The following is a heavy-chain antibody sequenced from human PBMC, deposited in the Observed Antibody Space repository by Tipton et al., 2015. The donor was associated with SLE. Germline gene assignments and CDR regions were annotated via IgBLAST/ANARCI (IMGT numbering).Heavy chain of an antibody. D-gene: IGHD3/OR15-3a*01. Sequence: TLSLTCSVTGDSITSDSYYWSWIRQPAGKGLEWIGRIYTSGRTSYNPSLQSRVSLSVDTSKNQFSLRLTPVTAADTAVYYCARQTRYYTAWFDPWGQGTLVTVSS. J-gene: IGHJ5*02. CDR1: GDSITSDSYY. V-gene: IGHV4-61*02. CDR3: ARQTRYYTAWFDP. CDR2: IYTSGRT.